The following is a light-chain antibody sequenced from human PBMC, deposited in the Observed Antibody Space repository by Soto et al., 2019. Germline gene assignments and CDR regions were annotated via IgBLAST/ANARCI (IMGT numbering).Light chain of an antibody. V-gene: IGKV3-20*01. CDR2: GAS. CDR3: QQYSSSPT. Sequence: EIVLTQSPGTLSLSPGERATLSCRASQSVSSSYLAWYQQKPGQAPRLLIYGASSRATDIPDRFSGSGSGTDFALTISRLKHEDYEVYCCQQYSSSPTFGGGTKVEIK. J-gene: IGKJ4*01. CDR1: QSVSSSY.